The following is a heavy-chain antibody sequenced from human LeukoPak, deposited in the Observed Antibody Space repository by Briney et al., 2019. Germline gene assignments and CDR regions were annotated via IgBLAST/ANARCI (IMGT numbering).Heavy chain of an antibody. D-gene: IGHD1-26*01. CDR2: IYSGGST. J-gene: IGHJ4*02. V-gene: IGHV3-66*02. CDR1: GFTVSSNY. CDR3: ARDQSFFDY. Sequence: GGSMRLCCAASGFTVSSNYMSWVRQAQGKGLEWVSVIYSGGSTYYADSVKGRFTISRDNSKNTLYLQMNSLRAEDTAVYYCARDQSFFDYWGQGTLVTVSS.